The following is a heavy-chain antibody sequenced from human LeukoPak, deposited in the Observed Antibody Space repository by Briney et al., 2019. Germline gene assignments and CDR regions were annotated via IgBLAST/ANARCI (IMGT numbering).Heavy chain of an antibody. D-gene: IGHD5-18*01. CDR2: INHSGST. Sequence: SETLPLTCAVYGGSFSGYYWSWIRQPPGKGLEWIGEINHSGSTNYNPSLMSRVTISVDTSKNQFSLKLSSVTAADTAVYYCARGSTGYSYGTSWGAYYYYYMDVWGKGTTVTVSS. J-gene: IGHJ6*03. CDR3: ARGSTGYSYGTSWGAYYYYYMDV. CDR1: GGSFSGYY. V-gene: IGHV4-34*01.